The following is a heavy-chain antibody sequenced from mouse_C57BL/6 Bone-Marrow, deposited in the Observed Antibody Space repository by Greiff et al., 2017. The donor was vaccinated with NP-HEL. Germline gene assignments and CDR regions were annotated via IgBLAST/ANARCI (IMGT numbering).Heavy chain of an antibody. CDR3: ARTYYDYGDYFDY. CDR2: ISSGSSTI. CDR1: GFTFSDYG. D-gene: IGHD2-4*01. J-gene: IGHJ2*01. Sequence: EVHLVESGGGLVKPGGSLKLSCAASGFTFSDYGMHWVRQAPEKGLEWVAYISSGSSTIYYADTVKGRFTISRDNAKNTLFLQMTSLRSEDTAMYYCARTYYDYGDYFDYWGQGTTLTVSS. V-gene: IGHV5-17*01.